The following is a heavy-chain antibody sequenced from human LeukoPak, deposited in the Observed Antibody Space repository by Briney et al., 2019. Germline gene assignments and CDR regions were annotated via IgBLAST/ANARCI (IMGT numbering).Heavy chain of an antibody. CDR1: GFTFSSYA. D-gene: IGHD5-24*01. CDR2: ISGSGGST. J-gene: IGHJ4*02. V-gene: IGHV3-23*01. CDR3: ATRYVGEMATIRSDY. Sequence: GGSLTLSCAASGFTFSSYAMSWVRQAPGEGLEWVSAISGSGGSTYYADSVKGRFTISRDNSKNTLYLQMNSLRAEDTAVFYCATRYVGEMATIRSDYWGQGTLVTVSS.